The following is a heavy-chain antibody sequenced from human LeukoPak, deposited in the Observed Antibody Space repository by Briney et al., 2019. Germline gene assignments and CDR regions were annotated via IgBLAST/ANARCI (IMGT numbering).Heavy chain of an antibody. V-gene: IGHV3-23*01. D-gene: IGHD6-19*01. CDR2: VSGSSGDT. CDR1: GFTFSSYA. J-gene: IGHJ4*02. Sequence: PGGSLRLSCAASGFTFSSYAMNWVRQAPGKGLEWGSTVSGSSGDTFYADSVKGRFTISRDNSKNTLYLQMNSLRADDTAVYYCAKVASSGWSRFDYWGQGTLVTVSS. CDR3: AKVASSGWSRFDY.